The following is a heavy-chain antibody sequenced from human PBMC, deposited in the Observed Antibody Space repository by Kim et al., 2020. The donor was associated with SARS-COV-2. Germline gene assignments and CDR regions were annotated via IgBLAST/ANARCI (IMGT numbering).Heavy chain of an antibody. CDR1: GGSFSGYY. CDR3: ARLLAARRGGLVPEP. Sequence: SETLSLTCAVYGGSFSGYYWSWIRQPPGKGLEWIGEINHSGSTNYNPSLKSRVTISVDTSKNQFSLKLSSVTAADTAVYYCARLLAARRGGLVPEPWGQGTLVTVSS. D-gene: IGHD6-6*01. CDR2: INHSGST. J-gene: IGHJ5*02. V-gene: IGHV4-34*01.